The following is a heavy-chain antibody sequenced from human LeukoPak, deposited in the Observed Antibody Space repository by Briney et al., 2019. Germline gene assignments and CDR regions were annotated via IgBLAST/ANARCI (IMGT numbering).Heavy chain of an antibody. CDR3: AKVLSKGGGYYLTDF. D-gene: IGHD3-22*01. CDR2: IRYDGADK. CDR1: GFTFNTYG. V-gene: IGHV3-30*02. Sequence: GGSLRLSCAASGFTFNTYGMHWVRQAPDKGLEWVAFIRYDGADKYYADSVKGRFTISRDNSKNTLYPQMNSLRVEDSAVYYCAKVLSKGGGYYLTDFWGQGTLVTVSS. J-gene: IGHJ4*02.